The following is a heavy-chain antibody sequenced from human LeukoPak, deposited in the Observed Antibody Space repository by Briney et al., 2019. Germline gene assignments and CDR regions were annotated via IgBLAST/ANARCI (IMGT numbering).Heavy chain of an antibody. CDR3: ARLMLRGLRLAGYSGMDV. J-gene: IGHJ6*02. CDR2: IKQDGNEK. D-gene: IGHD3-10*01. V-gene: IGHV3-7*01. CDR1: GFSLGDYW. Sequence: PGGSLRLSCAASGFSLGDYWMNWVRQAPGKGLEWVANIKQDGNEKYFVDSVRGRFTISRDNAKNSLFLQMNSLRAEDTAVYYCARLMLRGLRLAGYSGMDVWGQGTTVTVSS.